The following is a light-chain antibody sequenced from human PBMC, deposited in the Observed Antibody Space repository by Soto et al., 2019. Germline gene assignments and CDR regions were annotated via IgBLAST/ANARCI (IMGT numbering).Light chain of an antibody. V-gene: IGKV1-6*01. CDR3: LQNYNDPRT. CDR1: QDISCD. J-gene: IGKJ1*01. CDR2: AAS. Sequence: AIQMTQSPSSLSASVGDRVTITCRASQDISCDLGWYQEKPGKAPKLLIYAASSLQTGVPSRFSGSGSGTDFSLTISSLQTEDFANYYCLQNYNDPRTFGQGTKVEIK.